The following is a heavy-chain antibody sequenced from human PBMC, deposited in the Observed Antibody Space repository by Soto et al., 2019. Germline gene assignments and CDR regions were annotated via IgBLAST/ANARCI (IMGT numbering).Heavy chain of an antibody. J-gene: IGHJ4*02. CDR2: IYYSGST. CDR3: AILRDYYDSSGYFSEALDF. V-gene: IGHV4-31*03. D-gene: IGHD3-22*01. CDR1: GGTISSGGYS. Sequence: SETLSLTCTVSGGTISSGGYSWSWIRQHPGKGLEWIGYIYYSGSTYYNPSLKSRITINPDTSKNQFSLQLNSVTPEDTAVYFCAILRDYYDSSGYFSEALDFWGQGTLVTVSS.